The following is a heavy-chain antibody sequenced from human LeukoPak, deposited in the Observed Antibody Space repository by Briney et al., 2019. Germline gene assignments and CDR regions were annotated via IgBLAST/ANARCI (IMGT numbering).Heavy chain of an antibody. D-gene: IGHD2-8*01. CDR3: AKADHGTNGFCCQFDF. V-gene: IGHV3-23*01. Sequence: GGSLRLSCVVSGFTFSSYAMSWVRQAPGKGLEWVSAMSGSGGRTYYADSVKGRFTISRDNSKNTLYLQMNSLRVEDTAVYYCAKADHGTNGFCCQFDFWGRGTLVTVSS. J-gene: IGHJ4*02. CDR1: GFTFSSYA. CDR2: MSGSGGRT.